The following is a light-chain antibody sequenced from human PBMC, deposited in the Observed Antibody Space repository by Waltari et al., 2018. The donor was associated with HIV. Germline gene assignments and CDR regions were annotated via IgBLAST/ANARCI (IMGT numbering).Light chain of an antibody. J-gene: IGKJ3*01. CDR3: HQHGDSPPFT. CDR2: GAS. V-gene: IGKV3-20*01. Sequence: EIVLTQSPGTLSLSPGESATLSCRASQSVGSAYLAWYQQKPGRAPRLLIYGASNRAAGIPDRVSGSGSGTDFTLTINRLEPEDFAVYYCHQHGDSPPFTFGPGTKVDIK. CDR1: QSVGSAY.